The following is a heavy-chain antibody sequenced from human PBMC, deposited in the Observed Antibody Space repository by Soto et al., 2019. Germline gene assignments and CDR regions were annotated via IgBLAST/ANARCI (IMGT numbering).Heavy chain of an antibody. CDR1: RFTFSSYS. Sequence: EGQLVESGGGSVQPGGSLRLSCAASRFTFSSYSMNWVRQALGKGLEWVSSISSSSYIYYADSVKGRFTISRDNAKNSLYLQMNSLRAEDTAVYYCARDDGVGATPYFDYWGQGTLVTVSS. D-gene: IGHD1-26*01. CDR3: ARDDGVGATPYFDY. CDR2: ISSSSYI. J-gene: IGHJ4*02. V-gene: IGHV3-21*01.